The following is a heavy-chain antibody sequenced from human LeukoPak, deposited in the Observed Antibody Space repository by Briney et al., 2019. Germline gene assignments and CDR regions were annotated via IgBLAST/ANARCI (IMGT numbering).Heavy chain of an antibody. CDR1: GGSISTYY. J-gene: IGHJ4*02. D-gene: IGHD6-25*01. CDR2: IYYSRST. Sequence: KPSETLSLTCTVSGGSISTYYWSWIRQPPGKGLEWIGYIYYSRSTNYNPSLKSRVTISVDTSKNQFSLKLSSVTAADTAVYYCAGHSSGSYAGYNDYWGQGTLVTVSS. CDR3: AGHSSGSYAGYNDY. V-gene: IGHV4-59*08.